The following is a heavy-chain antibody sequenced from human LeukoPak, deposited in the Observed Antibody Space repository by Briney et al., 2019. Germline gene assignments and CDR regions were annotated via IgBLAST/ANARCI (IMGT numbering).Heavy chain of an antibody. CDR3: ARADYYDSSGYYYPYDY. CDR2: IWYGGSNK. V-gene: IGHV3-33*08. CDR1: GFTFSSYG. Sequence: GGSLRLSCAASGFTFSSYGMHWVRQAPGKGLEWVAVIWYGGSNKYYADSVKGRFTISRDNSKNTLYLQMNSLRAEDTAVYYCARADYYDSSGYYYPYDYWGQGTLVTVSS. J-gene: IGHJ4*02. D-gene: IGHD3-22*01.